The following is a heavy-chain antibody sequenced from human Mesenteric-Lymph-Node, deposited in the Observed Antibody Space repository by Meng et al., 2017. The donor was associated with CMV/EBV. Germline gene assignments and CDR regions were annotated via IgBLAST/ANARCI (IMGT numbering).Heavy chain of an antibody. V-gene: IGHV3-23*01. CDR2: ISGSGGST. Sequence: GGSLRLSCAASGFTFSSYAMNWVRQAAGKGLEWVSAISGSGGSTYYADSVKGRFTISRDNAKNTLYLQMNSLRAEDAAVYYCAKEGYSSSSYYYYYAMDVWGQGTTVTVS. CDR3: AKEGYSSSSYYYYYAMDV. CDR1: GFTFSSYA. J-gene: IGHJ6*02. D-gene: IGHD6-6*01.